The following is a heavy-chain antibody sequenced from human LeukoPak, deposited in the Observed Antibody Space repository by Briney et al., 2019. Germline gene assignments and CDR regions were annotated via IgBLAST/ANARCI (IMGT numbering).Heavy chain of an antibody. V-gene: IGHV4-61*10. CDR1: GGSISSGSYY. CDR3: ARGRRYSYGKGGVNYMDV. CDR2: IYYSGST. J-gene: IGHJ6*03. D-gene: IGHD5-18*01. Sequence: RPSQTLSLTCTVSGGSISSGSYYWSWIRQPAGKGLEWIGYIYYSGSTNYNPSLKSRVTISVDTSKNQFSLKLSSVTAADTAVYYCARGRRYSYGKGGVNYMDVWGKGTTVTVSS.